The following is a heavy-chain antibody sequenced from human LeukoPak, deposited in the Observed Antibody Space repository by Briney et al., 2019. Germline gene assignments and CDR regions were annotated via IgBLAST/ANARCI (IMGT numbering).Heavy chain of an antibody. D-gene: IGHD6-19*01. J-gene: IGHJ5*02. V-gene: IGHV4-61*02. Sequence: PSETLSLTCTVSGGSISSGGYYWSWIRQPAGKGLEWIGRIYTSGSTNYNPSLKSRVTISVDTSKNQFSLKLSSVTAADTAVYYCARSGVAPSGAGWFDPWGQGTLVTVSS. CDR1: GGSISSGGYY. CDR2: IYTSGST. CDR3: ARSGVAPSGAGWFDP.